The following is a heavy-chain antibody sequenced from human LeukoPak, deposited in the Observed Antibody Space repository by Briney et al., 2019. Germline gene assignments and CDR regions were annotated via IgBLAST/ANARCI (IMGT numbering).Heavy chain of an antibody. CDR2: IYPGDSDT. CDR1: GYSFTSYW. J-gene: IGHJ6*02. CDR3: ARHQSTVVPGEGVYYYGMDV. V-gene: IGHV5-51*01. D-gene: IGHD2-2*01. Sequence: GECLKISCKGSGYSFTSYWIGWVRQMPGKGLEWMGIIYPGDSDTRYSPSFQGQVTISADKSISTAYLQWSSLKASDTGMYYCARHQSTVVPGEGVYYYGMDVWGQGTTVTVSS.